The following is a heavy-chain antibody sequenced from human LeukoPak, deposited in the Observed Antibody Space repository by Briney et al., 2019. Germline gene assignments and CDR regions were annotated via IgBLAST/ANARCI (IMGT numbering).Heavy chain of an antibody. CDR2: VNPSEGST. CDR3: ARVLTAMDPRGYFDY. D-gene: IGHD5-18*01. CDR1: GYTFTRYY. Sequence: ASVTVSSKVSGYTFTRYYMHWVRQAPGQGREWMGIVNPSEGSTTYAQKFQGRVTMTGDTSTSTVYMELSSLRSEDTAVYYCARVLTAMDPRGYFDYWGQGTLVTVSS. J-gene: IGHJ4*02. V-gene: IGHV1-46*01.